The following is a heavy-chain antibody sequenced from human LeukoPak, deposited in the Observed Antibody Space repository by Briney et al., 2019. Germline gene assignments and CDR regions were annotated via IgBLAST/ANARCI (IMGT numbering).Heavy chain of an antibody. CDR2: MSSSSGYI. CDR3: ARVDYAPRALDY. Sequence: GGSLRLSCAASGFTVSSNYMSWVRQAPGKGLEWVSSMSSSSGYIYYTDSVRGRFTISRDNAKNSLYLQMNSLRAEDTAVYYCARVDYAPRALDYWGQGTLVTVSS. J-gene: IGHJ4*02. V-gene: IGHV3-21*01. CDR1: GFTVSSNY. D-gene: IGHD4-17*01.